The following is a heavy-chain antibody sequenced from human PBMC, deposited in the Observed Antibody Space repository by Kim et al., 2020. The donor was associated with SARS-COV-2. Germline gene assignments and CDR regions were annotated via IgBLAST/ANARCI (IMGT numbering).Heavy chain of an antibody. Sequence: SETLSLTCTVSGGSISSYYWSWIRQPPGKGLEWIGYIYYSGSTNYNPSLKNRVTISVDTSKNQFSLKLSSVTAADTAVYYCARVQGDYSGRDWFDPWGQGTLVTVSS. CDR2: IYYSGST. V-gene: IGHV4-59*13. J-gene: IGHJ5*02. CDR3: ARVQGDYSGRDWFDP. CDR1: GGSISSYY. D-gene: IGHD5-12*01.